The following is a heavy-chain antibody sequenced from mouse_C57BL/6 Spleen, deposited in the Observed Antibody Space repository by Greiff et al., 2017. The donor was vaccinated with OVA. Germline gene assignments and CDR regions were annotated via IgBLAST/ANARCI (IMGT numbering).Heavy chain of an antibody. D-gene: IGHD3-2*02. V-gene: IGHV1-52*01. CDR1: GYTFTSYW. CDR3: ARWDSSGYAY. CDR2: IDPSDSET. Sequence: QVQLQQPGAELVRPGSSVKLSCKASGYTFTSYWMHWVKQRPIQGLEWVGNIDPSDSETHYNQKFKDKATLTVDKSSSTAYMQLISLSSGDSAVYYCARWDSSGYAYWGQGTTLSVSS. J-gene: IGHJ2*01.